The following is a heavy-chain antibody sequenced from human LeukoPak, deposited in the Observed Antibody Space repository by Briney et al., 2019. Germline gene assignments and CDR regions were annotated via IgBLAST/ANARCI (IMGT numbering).Heavy chain of an antibody. CDR3: AKVSGPYTYGFLGDY. CDR1: GFTFSSYA. J-gene: IGHJ4*02. V-gene: IGHV3-30*18. Sequence: GGSLRLSCAASGFTFSSYAMSWVRQAPGKGLEWVAVISYDGSKKYYADSVKGRFTISRDNSKNTLYLQMNSLRAEDTAVYYCAKVSGPYTYGFLGDYWGQGTPVTVSS. D-gene: IGHD5-18*01. CDR2: ISYDGSKK.